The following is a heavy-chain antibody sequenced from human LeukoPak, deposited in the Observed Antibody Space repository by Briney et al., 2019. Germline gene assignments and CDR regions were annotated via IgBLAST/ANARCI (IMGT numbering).Heavy chain of an antibody. CDR1: GYTFTGYY. CDR2: VNPNNGKT. D-gene: IGHD6-13*01. Sequence: GASVKVSCKASGYTFTGYYMHWVRQAPGQGLELMGWVNPNNGKTGYCAQKFRGRLTMTRNTSISTAYMQLSSLRSDDTAVYYCARAPIASAVIDYWGQGTLVTVSS. CDR3: ARAPIASAVIDY. V-gene: IGHV1-8*02. J-gene: IGHJ4*02.